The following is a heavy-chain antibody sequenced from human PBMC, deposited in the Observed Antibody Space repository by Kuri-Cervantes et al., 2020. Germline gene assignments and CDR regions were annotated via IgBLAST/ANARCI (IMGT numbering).Heavy chain of an antibody. CDR2: IWYDGSNK. D-gene: IGHD3-10*01. V-gene: IGHV3-33*01. CDR1: GFTFSSYG. J-gene: IGHJ4*02. Sequence: GESLKISCAASGFTFSSYGMHWVRQAPGKGLEWVAIIWYDGSNKYYADSVKGRFTISRDNSKNTLYLQINSLRAEDTAVYYCARGMGRYGSGSYVFDYWGQGTLVTVSS. CDR3: ARGMGRYGSGSYVFDY.